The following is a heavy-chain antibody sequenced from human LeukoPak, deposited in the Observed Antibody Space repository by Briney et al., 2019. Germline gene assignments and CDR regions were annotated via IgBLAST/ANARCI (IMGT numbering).Heavy chain of an antibody. J-gene: IGHJ4*02. Sequence: GGSLRLSCAASGFTFSTYAMTWVRQAPGKGLEWVSVISGSGGSTYYADSVKGRFTISRDNSKNTLYLQMNSLRAEDTAVYYCARDGNYYDSSGYYEFDYWGQGTLVTVSS. CDR3: ARDGNYYDSSGYYEFDY. CDR2: ISGSGGST. CDR1: GFTFSTYA. V-gene: IGHV3-23*01. D-gene: IGHD3-22*01.